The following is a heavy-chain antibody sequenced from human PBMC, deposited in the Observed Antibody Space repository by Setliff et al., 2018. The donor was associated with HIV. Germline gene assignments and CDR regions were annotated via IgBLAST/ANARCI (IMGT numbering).Heavy chain of an antibody. Sequence: SETLSLTCTVSGGSISSSSYYWGWIRQPPGKGLEWIGSIHHTGSATYNPSLQSRVAVSVDTSKNQFSLRLTSVTAADTAVYYCATIPYDGRSYGWFDTWGQGTLVTVSS. CDR3: ATIPYDGRSYGWFDT. D-gene: IGHD3-22*01. V-gene: IGHV4-39*07. CDR1: GGSISSSSYY. CDR2: IHHTGSA. J-gene: IGHJ5*02.